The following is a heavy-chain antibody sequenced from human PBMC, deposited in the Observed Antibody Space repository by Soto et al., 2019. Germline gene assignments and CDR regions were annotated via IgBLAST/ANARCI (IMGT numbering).Heavy chain of an antibody. CDR3: AKCGYDSSGRLLRYFQL. V-gene: IGHV3-23*01. D-gene: IGHD3-22*01. J-gene: IGHJ1*01. CDR1: GFTFNIYA. CDR2: ISGSGGGT. Sequence: EVQLLESGGGLVQPGGSLRLSCAASGFTFNIYAMSWVRQAPGKGLEWVSAISGSGGGTYYADSVEGRFTISRDNSYNILYLQMGSLRAEFTAVYYCAKCGYDSSGRLLRYFQLWGQGTLVIVSS.